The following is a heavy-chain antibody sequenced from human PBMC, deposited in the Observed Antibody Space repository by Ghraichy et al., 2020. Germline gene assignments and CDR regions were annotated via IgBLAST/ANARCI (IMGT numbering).Heavy chain of an antibody. CDR1: GFTFADYT. J-gene: IGHJ4*02. CDR2: IRSRPLGGTT. Sequence: GGSLRLSCSASGFTFADYTVTWVRQAPGKGLEWVGFIRSRPLGGTTEYAASVEGRFTISRDDSKSISYLQVNSLKTEDTAVYYCARVYYFDTTAYYFVRFFDYWGKGTLVTFSS. CDR3: ARVYYFDTTAYYFVRFFDY. V-gene: IGHV3-49*04. D-gene: IGHD3-22*01.